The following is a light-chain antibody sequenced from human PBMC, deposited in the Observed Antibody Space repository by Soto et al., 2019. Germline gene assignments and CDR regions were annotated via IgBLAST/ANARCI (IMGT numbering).Light chain of an antibody. Sequence: QSVLTQPPSVSGAPGQRVTISCTGSSSNIGAGYDVHWYQQLPGTAPKLLIYGNSNRPSGVPDRFSGSKSGTSASLAITGLRAEDEADYYCQSYDSSLSAYVFGTGTKVTV. CDR2: GNS. CDR3: QSYDSSLSAYV. CDR1: SSNIGAGYD. J-gene: IGLJ1*01. V-gene: IGLV1-40*01.